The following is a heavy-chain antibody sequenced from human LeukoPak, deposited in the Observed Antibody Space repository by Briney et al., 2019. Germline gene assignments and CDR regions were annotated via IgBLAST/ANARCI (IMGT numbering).Heavy chain of an antibody. CDR2: ISSGSRSCK. J-gene: IGHJ3*02. CDR3: ARGEVGSTPDDAFDI. D-gene: IGHD1-26*01. Sequence: PSETLSLTCTVSGGSISSSSYYWGWIRQAPGKGLEWVSSISSGSRSCKYYAGSLKGRFTISRDNAKNSLYLQMISLRAEDTAVYYCARGEVGSTPDDAFDIWGQGTMVTVSS. V-gene: IGHV3-21*01. CDR1: GGSISSSS.